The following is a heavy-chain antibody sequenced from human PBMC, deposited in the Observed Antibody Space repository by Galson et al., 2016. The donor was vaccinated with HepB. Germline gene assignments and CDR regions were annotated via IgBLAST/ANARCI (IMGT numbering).Heavy chain of an antibody. CDR2: IYWDEDK. J-gene: IGHJ4*02. V-gene: IGHV2-5*02. CDR3: ARRAIVGAHFDY. D-gene: IGHD1-26*01. Sequence: PALVKPTQTLTLTCTFSGFSLSTSRLAVGWIRQPPGKALEWLAHIYWDEDKRYNPSLKSRLTITKGTSRNHVVLTMTNMDPVDTATYYCARRAIVGAHFDYWGQGILVTVSS. CDR1: GFSLSTSRLA.